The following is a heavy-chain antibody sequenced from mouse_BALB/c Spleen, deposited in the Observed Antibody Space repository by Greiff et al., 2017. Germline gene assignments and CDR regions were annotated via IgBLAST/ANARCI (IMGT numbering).Heavy chain of an antibody. D-gene: IGHD6-1*01. CDR3: ARVNYNLEGYYDMDY. CDR1: GYTFTSYV. V-gene: IGHV1-14*01. CDR2: INPYNDGT. J-gene: IGHJ4*01. Sequence: VQLQQSGPELVKPGASVKMSCKASGYTFTSYVMHWVKQKPGQGLEWIGYINPYNDGTKYNEKFKGKATLTADKSSSTAYMEHSSLTSEDSAVYYSARVNYNLEGYYDMDYWGQGTSVTVSS.